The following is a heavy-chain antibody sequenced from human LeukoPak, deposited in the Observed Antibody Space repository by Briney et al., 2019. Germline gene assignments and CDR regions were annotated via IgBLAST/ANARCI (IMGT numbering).Heavy chain of an antibody. V-gene: IGHV3-30*19. D-gene: IGHD6-13*01. J-gene: IGHJ4*02. CDR3: ARGPHPSSWYSKRSFDY. CDR2: ISYDGSNE. Sequence: GGSLRLSCAASGFTFSSYGIHWVRQAPGKGLEWVAIISYDGSNEYYADSVKGRFTISRDNSKNTLYLQMNSLRAADTAVYYCARGPHPSSWYSKRSFDYWGQGTLVTVSS. CDR1: GFTFSSYG.